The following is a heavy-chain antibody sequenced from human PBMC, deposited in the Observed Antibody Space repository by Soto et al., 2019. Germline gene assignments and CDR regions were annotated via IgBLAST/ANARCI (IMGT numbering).Heavy chain of an antibody. J-gene: IGHJ6*02. Sequence: QVQLVQSGDEVRKPGSSVKVSCKASGYIFVNYGIAWVRQAPGQGLEWMGWISPYSGNTPYASKVQGRLTMTTDTSTSTAYMDPVSLTSEDTAVYYCAMVDNYVTPTPHDVWGQGTTVTFSS. CDR3: AMVDNYVTPTPHDV. CDR2: ISPYSGNT. D-gene: IGHD3-16*01. CDR1: GYIFVNYG. V-gene: IGHV1-18*01.